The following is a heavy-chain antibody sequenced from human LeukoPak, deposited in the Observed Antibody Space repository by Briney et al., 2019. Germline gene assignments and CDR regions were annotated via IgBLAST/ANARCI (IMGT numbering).Heavy chain of an antibody. CDR2: ISYDGSNK. Sequence: PGGSLRLSCAAPGFTFSSYGMHWVRQAPGKGLEWVAVISYDGSNKYYADSVKGRFTISRDNSKNTLYLQMNSLRAEDTAVYYCAKGADDYVWGSYLHWGQGTLVTVSS. V-gene: IGHV3-30*18. CDR1: GFTFSSYG. D-gene: IGHD3-16*02. CDR3: AKGADDYVWGSYLH. J-gene: IGHJ4*02.